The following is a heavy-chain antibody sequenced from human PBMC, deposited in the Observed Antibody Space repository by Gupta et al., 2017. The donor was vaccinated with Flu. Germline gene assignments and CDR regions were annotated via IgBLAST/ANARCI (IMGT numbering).Heavy chain of an antibody. Sequence: QVQLQQWGAGLLKPSETLSLTCAVYGGSFSGYYWSWIRQPPGKGLEWIGEINHSGSTNYNPSRKSRVTISVDTSKNQFSLKLSSVTAADTAVYYCARDVVAGAGTAAFDYGGQGTLVTVSS. J-gene: IGHJ4*02. CDR3: ARDVVAGAGTAAFDY. CDR2: INHSGST. V-gene: IGHV4-34*01. CDR1: GGSFSGYY. D-gene: IGHD6-19*01.